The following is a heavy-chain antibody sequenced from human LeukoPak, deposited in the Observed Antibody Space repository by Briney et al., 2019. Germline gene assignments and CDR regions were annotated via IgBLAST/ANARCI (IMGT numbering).Heavy chain of an antibody. D-gene: IGHD1-26*01. CDR1: GGSFSGYY. CDR2: INHSGST. J-gene: IGHJ4*02. Sequence: PSETLSLTCAVYGGSFSGYYWSWIRQPPGKGLEWIGEINHSGSTNYNPSLKSRVTISVDTSKNQFSLKLSSVTAADTAVYYCARVRVGAWFLFGRQAAPAYFDYWGQGTLVTVSS. CDR3: ARVRVGAWFLFGRQAAPAYFDY. V-gene: IGHV4-34*01.